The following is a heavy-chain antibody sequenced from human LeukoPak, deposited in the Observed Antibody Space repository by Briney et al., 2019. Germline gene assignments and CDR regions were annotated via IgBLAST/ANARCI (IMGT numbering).Heavy chain of an antibody. CDR3: ARGKNCSSTSCYTSPYFDY. Sequence: SETLSLTCTVSGGSISSYYWSWIRQPAGKGLEWIGRIYTSGSTNYNPSLKSRVTISVDTSKNQFSLKLSSVTAADTAVYYCARGKNCSSTSCYTSPYFDYWGQGTLVTVSS. D-gene: IGHD2-2*02. V-gene: IGHV4-4*07. CDR2: IYTSGST. CDR1: GGSISSYY. J-gene: IGHJ4*02.